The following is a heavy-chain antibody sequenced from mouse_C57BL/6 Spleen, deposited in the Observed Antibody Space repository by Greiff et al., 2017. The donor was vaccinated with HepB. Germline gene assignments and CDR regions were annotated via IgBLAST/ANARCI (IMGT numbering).Heavy chain of an antibody. D-gene: IGHD3-2*02. CDR3: ARWGDRSGYYAMDY. Sequence: QVQLQQSGAELARPGASVKLSCKASGYTFTSYGISWVKQRTGQGLEWIGEIYPRSGNTYYNEKFKGKATLTADKSSSTAYMELRSLTSEDSAVYFCARWGDRSGYYAMDYWGQGTSVTVSS. CDR2: IYPRSGNT. V-gene: IGHV1-81*01. CDR1: GYTFTSYG. J-gene: IGHJ4*01.